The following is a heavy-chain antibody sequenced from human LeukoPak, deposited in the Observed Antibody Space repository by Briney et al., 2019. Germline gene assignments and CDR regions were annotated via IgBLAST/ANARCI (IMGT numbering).Heavy chain of an antibody. CDR1: GFTFSSYW. Sequence: GGSLRLSCAASGFTFSSYWVSWVRQAPGKGLEWVANIKQDGSEKYYVDSVKGRFTISRDNTKNSLYLQMNSLRAEDTAVYYCAKDGGSDPDSFDIWGQGTMVTVSS. CDR3: AKDGGSDPDSFDI. V-gene: IGHV3-7*01. J-gene: IGHJ3*02. CDR2: IKQDGSEK. D-gene: IGHD2-15*01.